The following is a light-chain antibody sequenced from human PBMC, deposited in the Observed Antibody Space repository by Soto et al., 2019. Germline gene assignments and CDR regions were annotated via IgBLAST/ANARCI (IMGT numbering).Light chain of an antibody. V-gene: IGLV2-14*03. J-gene: IGLJ2*01. Sequence: QSALPQPASVSGTPGQSITVSCIGTSSDIGRYNYVSWYQQHPGRAPKLIIRDVSSRPSGVPTRFSGSKSGNSASLTISGLQVEDEAYYFCSSYASSNAQLFGGGTKLTVL. CDR1: SSDIGRYNY. CDR2: DVS. CDR3: SSYASSNAQL.